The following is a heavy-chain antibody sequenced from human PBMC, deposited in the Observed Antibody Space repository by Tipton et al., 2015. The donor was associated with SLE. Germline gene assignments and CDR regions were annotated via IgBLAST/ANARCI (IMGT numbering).Heavy chain of an antibody. CDR2: IYYSGST. V-gene: IGHV4-59*01. Sequence: TLSLTCTVSGGSISSYYWSWIRQPPGKGLEWIGYIYYSGSTNYNPSLKSRVTISVDTSKNQFSLKLSSVTAADTAVYYCARAPPQRYSNRSWFDPWGQGTLVTVSS. J-gene: IGHJ5*02. D-gene: IGHD4-11*01. CDR1: GGSISSYY. CDR3: ARAPPQRYSNRSWFDP.